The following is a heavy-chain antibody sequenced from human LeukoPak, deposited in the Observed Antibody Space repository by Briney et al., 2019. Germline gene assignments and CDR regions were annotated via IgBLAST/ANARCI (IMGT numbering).Heavy chain of an antibody. Sequence: PGGSLRLSCAASGFTFSSYWMGWVRQAPGKGLEWVANIAQDGSRQYYVDSVKGRSTVSRDNPKNSLYLQINSLRAEDTAVYYCATHGNFVFDYWGQGTLVTVSS. J-gene: IGHJ4*02. D-gene: IGHD1-1*01. CDR1: GFTFSSYW. V-gene: IGHV3-7*01. CDR3: ATHGNFVFDY. CDR2: IAQDGSRQ.